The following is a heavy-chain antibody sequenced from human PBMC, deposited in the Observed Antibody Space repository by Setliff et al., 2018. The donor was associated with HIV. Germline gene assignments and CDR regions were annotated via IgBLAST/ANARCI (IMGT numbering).Heavy chain of an antibody. CDR2: IYTSGST. D-gene: IGHD3-10*01. CDR1: GDSMTSGSFY. CDR3: ARARGLLPYYYLDV. V-gene: IGHV4-61*09. Sequence: SETLSLTCTVSGDSMTSGSFYWSWVRQPPGKGLEWIGHIYTSGSTNYNPPHRRRVTISVDTSKNQFSLRLTSVTAADTAVYYCARARGLLPYYYLDVWGKGTTVTVSS. J-gene: IGHJ6*03.